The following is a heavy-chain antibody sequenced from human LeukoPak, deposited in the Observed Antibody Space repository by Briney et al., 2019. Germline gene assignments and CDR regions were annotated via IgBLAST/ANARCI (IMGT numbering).Heavy chain of an antibody. Sequence: ASVKVSCKASGYTFTSCFMHWVRQAPGQGLEWMGLINPVTGATTYAQKFQGRVTLTRDTSTSTVYMELSSLRSEDTAVYYCARRNVKSGPLLWSGDWFDPWGQGTLVTVSS. J-gene: IGHJ5*02. CDR1: GYTFTSCF. CDR3: ARRNVKSGPLLWSGDWFDP. V-gene: IGHV1-46*01. CDR2: INPVTGAT. D-gene: IGHD3-3*01.